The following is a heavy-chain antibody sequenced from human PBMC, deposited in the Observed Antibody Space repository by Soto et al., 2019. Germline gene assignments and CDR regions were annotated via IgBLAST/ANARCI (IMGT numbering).Heavy chain of an antibody. CDR1: GGTFSSYA. J-gene: IGHJ5*02. D-gene: IGHD3-3*01. V-gene: IGHV1-69*13. CDR2: IIPIFGTA. Sequence: ASVKVSCKASGGTFSSYATSWVRQAPGQGLEWMGGIIPIFGTANYAQKFQGRVTITADESTSTAYMELSSLRSEDTAVYYCARAYSNLRNYDFWSGYSWFDPWGQGTLVTVSS. CDR3: ARAYSNLRNYDFWSGYSWFDP.